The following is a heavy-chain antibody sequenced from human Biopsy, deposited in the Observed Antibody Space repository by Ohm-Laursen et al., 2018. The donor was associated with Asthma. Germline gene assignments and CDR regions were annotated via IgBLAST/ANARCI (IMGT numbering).Heavy chain of an antibody. J-gene: IGHJ4*02. CDR1: GCAVSRDH. Sequence: ALRLACAASGCAVSRDHMFWVRQAPRKGLEWVSVVYSGGPSHTADSERGRFTISRDYSKNTMYLQMHSLRVEDTAVYYCAGGDGSNWSHYYFDFWGQGTLVTVSS. D-gene: IGHD4-23*01. CDR2: VYSGGPS. CDR3: AGGDGSNWSHYYFDF. V-gene: IGHV3-53*01.